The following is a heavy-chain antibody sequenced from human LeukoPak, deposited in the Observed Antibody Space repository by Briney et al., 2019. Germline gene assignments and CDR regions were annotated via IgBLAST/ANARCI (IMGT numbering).Heavy chain of an antibody. Sequence: KPSETLSLTCTVSGGTISSGTYYWVWIRQPPGKGLEWIGSLYYGENSHYNPSLKSRATLSVDTSNNQFSLKLTSVTAADAAVYFCARQLPTAAADTRGYFDYWGQGTVVTVSS. CDR1: GGTISSGTYY. CDR3: ARQLPTAAADTRGYFDY. CDR2: LYYGENS. V-gene: IGHV4-39*01. J-gene: IGHJ4*02. D-gene: IGHD6-25*01.